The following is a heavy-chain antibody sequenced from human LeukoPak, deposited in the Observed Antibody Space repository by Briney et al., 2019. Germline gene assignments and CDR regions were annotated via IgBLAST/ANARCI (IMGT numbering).Heavy chain of an antibody. V-gene: IGHV1-69*04. J-gene: IGHJ4*02. D-gene: IGHD2-15*01. Sequence: SVKVSCKASGGTFSSYAISWVRQAPGQGLEWMGRIIPILGIANYAQKFQGRVMITADKSTSTAYMELSSLRSEDTAVYYCARPIYCSGGSCYSGLDYWGQGTLVTVSS. CDR2: IIPILGIA. CDR1: GGTFSSYA. CDR3: ARPIYCSGGSCYSGLDY.